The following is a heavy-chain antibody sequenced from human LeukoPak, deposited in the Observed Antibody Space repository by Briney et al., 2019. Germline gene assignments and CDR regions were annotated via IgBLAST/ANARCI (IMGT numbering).Heavy chain of an antibody. Sequence: GGSLRLSCAASGFTFSRYWMHWVRQAPGKGLVWVSRINSDGSATTYADFVKGRFTISRDNAKNTLYLQMNSLRVDDTAMYYCERDYGAWGQGTLATVSP. CDR2: INSDGSAT. CDR1: GFTFSRYW. D-gene: IGHD4/OR15-4a*01. CDR3: ERDYGA. J-gene: IGHJ5*02. V-gene: IGHV3-74*03.